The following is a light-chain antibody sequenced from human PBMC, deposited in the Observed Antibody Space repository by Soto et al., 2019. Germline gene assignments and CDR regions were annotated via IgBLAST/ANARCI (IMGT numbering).Light chain of an antibody. CDR3: QQYKGFSRT. Sequence: DIEMTQSPSTLSASVGDRVTITCRASQSVNSWLAWYQQKPGKAPKLLIYDVSGLESGVPSRFSGSGSETDFILTISSLQPDDFANYYCQQYKGFSRTFGQGTKVDMK. V-gene: IGKV1-5*01. CDR1: QSVNSW. J-gene: IGKJ1*01. CDR2: DVS.